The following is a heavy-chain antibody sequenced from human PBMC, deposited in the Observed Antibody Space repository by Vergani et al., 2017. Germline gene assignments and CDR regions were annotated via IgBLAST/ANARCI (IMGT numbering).Heavy chain of an antibody. J-gene: IGHJ4*02. Sequence: QVQLVESGGGVVQPGRSLRLSCAASGFTFSSYGMHWVRQAPGKGLEWVAVIWYDGSNKYYADSVKGRFTISRDNSKNTLYLQMNSLRAEDTAVYYCAXGTYNPVVLMVYATHLDYWGQGTLVTVSS. CDR1: GFTFSSYG. CDR2: IWYDGSNK. CDR3: AXGTYNPVVLMVYATHLDY. D-gene: IGHD2-8*01. V-gene: IGHV3-33*01.